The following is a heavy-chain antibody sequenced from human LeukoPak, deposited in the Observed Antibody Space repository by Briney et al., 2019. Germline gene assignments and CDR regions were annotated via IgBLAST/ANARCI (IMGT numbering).Heavy chain of an antibody. J-gene: IGHJ4*02. CDR1: GGSISSSSYY. Sequence: SETLSLTCTVSGGSISSSSYYWGWIRQPPGKGLEWIGSIYYSGSTYYNPSLKSRVTISVDTSKNQFSLKLSSVTAADTAVYYCARDMTSTASFGYWGQGTLVTVSS. V-gene: IGHV4-39*07. D-gene: IGHD4-17*01. CDR3: ARDMTSTASFGY. CDR2: IYYSGST.